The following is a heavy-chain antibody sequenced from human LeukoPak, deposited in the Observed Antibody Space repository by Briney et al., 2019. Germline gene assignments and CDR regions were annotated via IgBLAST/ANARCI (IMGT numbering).Heavy chain of an antibody. V-gene: IGHV1-24*01. Sequence: ASVKVSCKVSGYTLTELSMHWVRQAPGKGLEWMGGFDPEDGETIYAQKFQGRVTMTEDTSTDTAYMELSSLRSEDTAVYYCARAYYGSGSYDAFDIWGQGTMVTVSS. CDR3: ARAYYGSGSYDAFDI. CDR2: FDPEDGET. J-gene: IGHJ3*02. CDR1: GYTLTELS. D-gene: IGHD3-10*01.